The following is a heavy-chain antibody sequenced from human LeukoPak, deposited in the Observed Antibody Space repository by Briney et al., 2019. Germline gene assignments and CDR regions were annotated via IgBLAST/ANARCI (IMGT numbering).Heavy chain of an antibody. J-gene: IGHJ4*02. CDR2: ITSSGDDI. CDR3: AKAQAARPFDY. CDR1: GFTFSV. Sequence: TGGSLRLSCAASGFTFSVSWIRQAPGKGLEWVAYITSSGDDIYYADSVKGRFTISRDNAKNALFLRMSSLRVEDTATYYCAKAQAARPFDYWGQGTLVTVSS. V-gene: IGHV3-11*01. D-gene: IGHD6-6*01.